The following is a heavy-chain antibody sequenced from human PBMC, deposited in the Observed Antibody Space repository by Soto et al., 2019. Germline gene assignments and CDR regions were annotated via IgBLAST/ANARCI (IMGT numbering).Heavy chain of an antibody. Sequence: QVQLQQWGAGLLKPSETLSLVCAVYGGSFSGYYWSWIRQTPGKGLEWLGEIHHSGSTNYNPSLKTRVSLSVDTSKDQFSLKLTSVTAADTAVYFCARSSGSPSYFDLWGQGTQVTFSS. CDR3: ARSSGSPSYFDL. D-gene: IGHD1-26*01. J-gene: IGHJ4*02. V-gene: IGHV4-34*01. CDR1: GGSFSGYY. CDR2: IHHSGST.